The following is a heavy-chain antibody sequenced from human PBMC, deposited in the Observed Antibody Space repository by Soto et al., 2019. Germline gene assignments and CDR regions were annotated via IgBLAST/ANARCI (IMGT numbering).Heavy chain of an antibody. Sequence: QLQLQESGPGLLKPSETLSLTCTVSGGSISSSHYYWGWIRQPPGKGLEWIGSIFYGGNTYSNPSHNKRLTMAGKRDLGQFSLKLTSVTAAETAVFYCATIVNNFWGVKGEPFYFGSGGQGNLGTVS. CDR3: ATIVNNFWGVKGEPFYFGS. CDR2: IFYGGNT. V-gene: IGHV4-39*01. CDR1: GGSISSSHYY. D-gene: IGHD3-16*01. J-gene: IGHJ4*02.